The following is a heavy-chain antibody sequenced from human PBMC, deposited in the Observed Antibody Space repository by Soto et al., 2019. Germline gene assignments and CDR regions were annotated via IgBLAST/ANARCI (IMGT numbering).Heavy chain of an antibody. Sequence: SVKVSCKASGGTFSSYSISWVRQAPGQGLEWMGGIIPFFDTPNYAQKFQGRVTITADASTTTAYMELSSLRSEDTAIYYCARDLDYYDSSGYSSGTFDYWGHGTLATVSS. V-gene: IGHV1-69*13. CDR2: IIPFFDTP. D-gene: IGHD3-22*01. CDR1: GGTFSSYS. J-gene: IGHJ4*01. CDR3: ARDLDYYDSSGYSSGTFDY.